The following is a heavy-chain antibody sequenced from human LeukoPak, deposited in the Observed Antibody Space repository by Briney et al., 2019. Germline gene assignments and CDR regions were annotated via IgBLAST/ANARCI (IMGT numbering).Heavy chain of an antibody. CDR1: GFTFSTYA. V-gene: IGHV3-23*01. Sequence: GGSLRLSCEASGFTFSTYAMSWVRQAPGKGLEWVSTVTSAGNTYYPDSVKGRFTISRDNSQNTLYLQMNGLRAEDTAVYYCAKGMLRGPTPFFQHWGQGTLVTVSS. CDR2: VTSAGNT. J-gene: IGHJ1*01. D-gene: IGHD3-10*01. CDR3: AKGMLRGPTPFFQH.